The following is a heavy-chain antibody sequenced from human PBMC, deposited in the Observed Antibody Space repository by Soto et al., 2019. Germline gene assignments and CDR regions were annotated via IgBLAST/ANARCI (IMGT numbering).Heavy chain of an antibody. J-gene: IGHJ4*02. CDR1: GFTFSNYG. CDR2: ILYDGSNK. V-gene: IGHV3-33*01. CDR3: SSGSYHFDY. Sequence: QVQLVESGGDVVQPGRSLRLSCAASGFTFSNYGMHWARQAPGKGLEWVAAILYDGSNKYYADSVKGPFTISRDNSKKALTLNINNLIDADTSVYDRSSGSYHFDYCGQGTLVTVSS.